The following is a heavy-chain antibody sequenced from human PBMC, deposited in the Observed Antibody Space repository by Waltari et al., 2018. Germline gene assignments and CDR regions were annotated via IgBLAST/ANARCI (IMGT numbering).Heavy chain of an antibody. J-gene: IGHJ6*02. CDR1: GDSIRSNYY. D-gene: IGHD6-19*01. CDR2: MWHGGST. Sequence: QVQLQESGPGLVKPSETLSVTCTVSGDSIRSNYYWGWIRQPPGKGLGWIGTMWHGGSTYYTPARKSRVSISMDTSKNQFSLKLSSVTAADTAVYYCAGRGWYYYYGMDVWGQGTTVTVSS. V-gene: IGHV4-38-2*02. CDR3: AGRGWYYYYGMDV.